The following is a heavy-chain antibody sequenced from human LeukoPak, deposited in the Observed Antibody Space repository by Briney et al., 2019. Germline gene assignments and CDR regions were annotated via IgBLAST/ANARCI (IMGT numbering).Heavy chain of an antibody. CDR1: GLTFSSYV. CDR2: ITGSGVTT. Sequence: PGGSLRLSCAASGLTFSSYVMTWVRQAPGKGLEWVSGITGSGVTTYYADSVKGRFTISRDNSKNTLYLQMNSLRADDTAVCYCAKEIYYYIDWGQGTLVTVSS. D-gene: IGHD3-9*01. J-gene: IGHJ4*02. CDR3: AKEIYYYID. V-gene: IGHV3-23*01.